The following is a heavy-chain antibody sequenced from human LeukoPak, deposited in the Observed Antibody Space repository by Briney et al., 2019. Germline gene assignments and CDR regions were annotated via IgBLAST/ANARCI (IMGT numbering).Heavy chain of an antibody. CDR2: IYSGGST. CDR1: GFTVSSNY. V-gene: IGHV3-53*01. Sequence: PGGSLRLSCAASGFTVSSNYMSWVRQAPGKGLEWVSVIYSGGSTYYADSVKGRFTISRDNPKNTLYLQMNSLRAEDTAVYYCASIARGNWFDPWGQGTLVTVSS. D-gene: IGHD6-13*01. J-gene: IGHJ5*02. CDR3: ASIARGNWFDP.